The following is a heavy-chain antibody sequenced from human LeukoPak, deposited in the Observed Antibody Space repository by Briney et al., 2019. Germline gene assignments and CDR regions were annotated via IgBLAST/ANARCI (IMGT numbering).Heavy chain of an antibody. CDR2: MYYSGRT. CDR3: ARSRGYTDGQTIDY. J-gene: IGHJ4*02. D-gene: IGHD5-18*01. Sequence: SETLSLTCTVSGGSISTSSYYWGWIRQPPGKGLEWIGNMYYSGRTYYNPSLKSRVTISLDTSKNQLSLKLSSVTAADTAVYYCARSRGYTDGQTIDYWGQGTLVTVSS. V-gene: IGHV4-39*07. CDR1: GGSISTSSYY.